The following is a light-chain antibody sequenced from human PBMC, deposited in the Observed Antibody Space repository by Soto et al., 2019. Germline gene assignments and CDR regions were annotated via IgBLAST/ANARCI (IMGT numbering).Light chain of an antibody. CDR2: EGS. CDR1: SSDVGSYNL. V-gene: IGLV2-23*01. CDR3: CSYAGSSTDL. J-gene: IGLJ2*01. Sequence: QSALTQPASVSGSPGQSITISCTGTSSDVGSYNLVSWYQQHPGKAPKLMIYEGSKRPSGVSNRFSGSKSGNTASLTISGLQAEDEADYYCCSYAGSSTDLFGGGTKLTVL.